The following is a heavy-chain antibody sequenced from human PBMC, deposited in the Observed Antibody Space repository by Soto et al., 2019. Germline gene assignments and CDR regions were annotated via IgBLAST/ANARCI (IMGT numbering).Heavy chain of an antibody. CDR3: TRGLFSGSFYSGGWYYFDS. J-gene: IGHJ4*02. D-gene: IGHD1-26*01. CDR1: GGSISIGTDY. CDR2: IHYSGST. Sequence: SETLSLTCDVSGGSISIGTDYWGWIRQPPGKGLEWIGNIHYSGSTNYNPSLKSRLSISVDTSKNQFSLKLSSVTAADTAMYYCTRGLFSGSFYSGGWYYFDSWGQGTMVTVSS. V-gene: IGHV4-39*01.